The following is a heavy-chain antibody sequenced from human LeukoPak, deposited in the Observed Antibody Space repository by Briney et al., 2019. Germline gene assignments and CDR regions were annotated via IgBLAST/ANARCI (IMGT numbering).Heavy chain of an antibody. CDR1: GFTFSSYI. CDR2: IISSSSYI. Sequence: RGAPRDSPAASGFTFSSYIVRWVRPAPRERLGWVSYIISSSSYIYYADSVKCRFTMSRDNAKNSLYLQMNSLRAEETAVYYCARSLDTAIGGYWGQGTLVTVSS. D-gene: IGHD5-18*01. V-gene: IGHV3-21*05. CDR3: ARSLDTAIGGY. J-gene: IGHJ4*02.